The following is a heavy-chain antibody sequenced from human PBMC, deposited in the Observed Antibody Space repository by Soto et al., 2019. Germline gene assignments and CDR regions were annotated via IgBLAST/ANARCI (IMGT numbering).Heavy chain of an antibody. Sequence: QVQLQESGPGLVKPSETLSLTCTVSGGSISSYYWSWIRQPPGKGLGWIGYIYYSGSTNYNPSLKSRVTISVDTSKNQFSLKLSSVTAADTAVYYCARQVGVVAPNYYYYYYGMDVWGQGTTVTVSS. CDR1: GGSISSYY. CDR3: ARQVGVVAPNYYYYYYGMDV. V-gene: IGHV4-59*01. J-gene: IGHJ6*02. CDR2: IYYSGST. D-gene: IGHD2-2*01.